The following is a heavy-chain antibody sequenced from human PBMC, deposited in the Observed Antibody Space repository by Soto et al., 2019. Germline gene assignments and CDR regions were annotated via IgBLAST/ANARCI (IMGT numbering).Heavy chain of an antibody. V-gene: IGHV3-23*01. CDR2: LSAGGGST. J-gene: IGHJ6*03. D-gene: IGHD2-15*01. Sequence: GGSLRLSCAASGFTFSTYAMSWVRQAPGKGLKWVSSLSAGGGSTFYADSVKGRFTISRDNSKNTLYLQMNSLRAEDTAVYYCAKKVVVAATFYYYMDVWGKGTTVTVSS. CDR1: GFTFSTYA. CDR3: AKKVVVAATFYYYMDV.